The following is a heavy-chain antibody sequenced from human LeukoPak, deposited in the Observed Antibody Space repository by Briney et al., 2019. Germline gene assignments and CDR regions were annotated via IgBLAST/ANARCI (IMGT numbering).Heavy chain of an antibody. D-gene: IGHD3-22*01. CDR3: AKRGETYYYDSSGYYFDY. V-gene: IGHV4-39*01. J-gene: IGHJ4*02. CDR1: GGSISSSSYY. CDR2: IYYSGST. Sequence: SETLSLTCTVSGGSISSSSYYWGWIRQPPGKGLEWIGSIYYSGSTYYNPSLKSRVTMSVDTSKNQFSLKLSSVTAADTAVYYCAKRGETYYYDSSGYYFDYWGQGTLVTVSS.